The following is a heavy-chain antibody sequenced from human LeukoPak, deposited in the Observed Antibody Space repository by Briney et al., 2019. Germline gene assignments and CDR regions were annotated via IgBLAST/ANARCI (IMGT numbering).Heavy chain of an antibody. V-gene: IGHV3-20*04. Sequence: GGSLRLSCAASGFTFDDYAMSWVRQAPGKGLEWVSAIDWNGGGAGYADSVKGRFTISRDNAKNSLYLQMSSLRAEDTALYYCARRSPNYYFDYWGQGTPVTVSS. J-gene: IGHJ4*02. CDR1: GFTFDDYA. CDR3: ARRSPNYYFDY. CDR2: IDWNGGGA.